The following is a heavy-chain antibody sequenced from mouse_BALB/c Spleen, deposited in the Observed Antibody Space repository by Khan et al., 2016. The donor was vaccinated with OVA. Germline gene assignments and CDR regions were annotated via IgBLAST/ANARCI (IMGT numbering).Heavy chain of an antibody. CDR3: TRHYRYDGSSLYAMDY. D-gene: IGHD2-14*01. CDR2: INPSNGGT. V-gene: IGHV1S81*02. J-gene: IGHJ4*01. CDR1: AYTFTSYY. Sequence: VQLQQSGAELVKPGASVKLSCKASAYTFTSYYMFWVKQRPGQGLEWIGEINPSNGGTNFNEKFKSKATLTVDKSSSTAYMQLSSLTSEDSAVYDVTRHYRYDGSSLYAMDYWGQGTSVTVSS.